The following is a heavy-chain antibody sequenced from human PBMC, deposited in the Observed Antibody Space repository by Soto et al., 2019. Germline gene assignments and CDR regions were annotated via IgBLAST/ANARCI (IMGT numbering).Heavy chain of an antibody. Sequence: GGSLRLSCAASGFTFDDYAMHWVRQAPGKGLEWVSGISWNSGSIGYADSVKGRFTISRDNAKNSLYLQMNSLRAEDTALYYCAKGDRSYHSIAVAGRIAFDYWGQGTLVTVSS. D-gene: IGHD6-19*01. CDR1: GFTFDDYA. CDR3: AKGDRSYHSIAVAGRIAFDY. J-gene: IGHJ4*02. CDR2: ISWNSGSI. V-gene: IGHV3-9*01.